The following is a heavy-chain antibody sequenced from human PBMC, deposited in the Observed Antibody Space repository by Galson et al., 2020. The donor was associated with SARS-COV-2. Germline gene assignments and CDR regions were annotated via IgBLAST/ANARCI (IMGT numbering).Heavy chain of an antibody. J-gene: IGHJ6*03. D-gene: IGHD4-17*01. CDR3: ATLVPPTVTTNYYYYMDV. Sequence: ASVKVSCKASGYTFSSYYMHWVRQAPGQGLEWMGIINPSGTGTRYAQKFQVRVTMTRDTSASTVYMELSSLRVEDTAVYYCATLVPPTVTTNYYYYMDVWGKGTTVTVSS. V-gene: IGHV1-46*01. CDR1: GYTFSSYY. CDR2: INPSGTGT.